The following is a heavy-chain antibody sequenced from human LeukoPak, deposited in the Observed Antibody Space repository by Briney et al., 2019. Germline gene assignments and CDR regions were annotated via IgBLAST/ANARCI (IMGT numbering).Heavy chain of an antibody. D-gene: IGHD2-15*01. CDR2: INPNSGGT. Sequence: GASVKVSCKASGYTFTGYYMHWVRQAPGQGLEWMGRINPNSGGTNYAQKFQGRVIMTRDTSISTAYMELSRLRSDDTAVYYCASYCSGGSCYSRSFDYWGQGTLVTVSS. CDR1: GYTFTGYY. CDR3: ASYCSGGSCYSRSFDY. V-gene: IGHV1-2*06. J-gene: IGHJ4*02.